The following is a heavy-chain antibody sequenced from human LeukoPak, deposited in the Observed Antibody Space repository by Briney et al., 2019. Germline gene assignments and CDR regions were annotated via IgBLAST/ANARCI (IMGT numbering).Heavy chain of an antibody. V-gene: IGHV4-34*01. CDR1: GGSFSGYY. CDR3: ARGQGWLQPYYFDY. J-gene: IGHJ4*02. CDR2: INHSGST. D-gene: IGHD5-24*01. Sequence: PSETLSLTCAVYGGSFSGYYWSWIRQPPGKGLEWIGEINHSGSTNYNPSLKSRVTISVDTSKNQLSLKLSSVTAADTAAYYCARGQGWLQPYYFDYWGQGTLVTVSS.